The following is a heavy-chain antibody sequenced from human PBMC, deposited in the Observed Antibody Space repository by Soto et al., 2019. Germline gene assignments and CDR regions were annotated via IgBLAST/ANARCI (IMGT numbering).Heavy chain of an antibody. J-gene: IGHJ5*02. Sequence: QITLKESGPTLVKPTQTLTLTCTCSGFSLNTDGVAVGWIRQPPGKALEWLALIYWDDDKRYNPSLKTRLTVTKDTSKNQVVLTMTNMDPVDTATYYCAKTMGWSWFAPWGQGTLVTVSP. CDR1: GFSLNTDGVA. V-gene: IGHV2-5*02. CDR3: AKTMGWSWFAP. D-gene: IGHD3-3*01. CDR2: IYWDDDK.